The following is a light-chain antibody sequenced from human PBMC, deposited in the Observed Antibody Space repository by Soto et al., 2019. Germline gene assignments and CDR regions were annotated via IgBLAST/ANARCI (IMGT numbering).Light chain of an antibody. CDR1: QSISSW. V-gene: IGKV1-5*01. CDR2: DAS. J-gene: IGKJ1*01. CDR3: QQYNTYST. Sequence: DIQTTQSPSTLSASVGYRFTITCRSSQSISSWLAWYQQTPGKAPKLLINDASSLESGVPSRFSGSGSGTEFTLTISGLQPDDFATYYCQQYNTYSTFGQGTKVDIK.